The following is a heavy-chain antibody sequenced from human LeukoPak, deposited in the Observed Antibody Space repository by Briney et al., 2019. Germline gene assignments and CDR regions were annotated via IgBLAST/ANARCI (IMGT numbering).Heavy chain of an antibody. CDR2: IIPIFGTA. J-gene: IGHJ6*03. CDR3: ARLGLGYYYMDV. D-gene: IGHD5-12*01. CDR1: GGTFSSYA. V-gene: IGHV1-69*05. Sequence: RASVKVSCKASGGTFSSYAISWVRQAPGQGLEWMGRIIPIFGTANYAQKFQGRVTITTDESTSTAYMELSSLRSEDTAVYYCARLGLGYYYMDVWGKGTTVIVSS.